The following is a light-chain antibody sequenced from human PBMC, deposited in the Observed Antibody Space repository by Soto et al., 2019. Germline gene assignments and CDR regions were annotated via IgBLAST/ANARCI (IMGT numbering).Light chain of an antibody. V-gene: IGKV1-13*02. J-gene: IGKJ4*01. CDR1: QGISSA. CDR3: QKYKSAPLT. Sequence: AIQLTQSPSSLSASVGDRVTITCRASQGISSALAWYQQKPGKAPKLLIYDASSLESGVPSRFSGSGSGTDFTLTISSLQPEDVASYYCQKYKSAPLTFGGGTKVEIK. CDR2: DAS.